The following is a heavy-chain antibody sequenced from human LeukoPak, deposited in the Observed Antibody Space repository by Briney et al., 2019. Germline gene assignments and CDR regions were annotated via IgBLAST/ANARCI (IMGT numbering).Heavy chain of an antibody. CDR1: GFIFRSHA. J-gene: IGHJ4*02. CDR2: IYENGGTT. V-gene: IGHV3-23*01. D-gene: IGHD2-21*01. CDR3: AKDFRIGYSAHFDY. Sequence: GSLRLSCVGSGFIFRSHAMSWVRQAPEKGPEFVSGIYENGGTTYYADSVKGRFSISRDNSKNTLYLQMDSLRGEDTAVYYCAKDFRIGYSAHFDYWGQGALVTVSS.